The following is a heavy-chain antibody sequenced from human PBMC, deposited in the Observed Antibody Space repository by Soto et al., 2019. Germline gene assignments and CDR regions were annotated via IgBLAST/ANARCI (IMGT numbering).Heavy chain of an antibody. V-gene: IGHV3-7*03. Sequence: PVGSLRLSCAASGFTFSSYWMSWVRQAPGKGLEWVANIKQDGSEKYYVDSVKGRFTISRDNAKNSLYLQMNRLRAEDTAVYYCASWTYYYDSSGARLFDYWGQGTLVTVSS. J-gene: IGHJ4*02. CDR1: GFTFSSYW. CDR3: ASWTYYYDSSGARLFDY. D-gene: IGHD3-22*01. CDR2: IKQDGSEK.